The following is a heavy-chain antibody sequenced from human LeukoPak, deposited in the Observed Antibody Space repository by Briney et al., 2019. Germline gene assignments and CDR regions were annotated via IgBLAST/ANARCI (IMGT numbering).Heavy chain of an antibody. CDR1: GFTFSSYA. J-gene: IGHJ3*02. V-gene: IGHV3-23*01. Sequence: HPGGSLRLSCAASGFTFSSYAMSWVRQAPGKGLEWVSAISGSGGSTYYADSVKGRFTISRDNSKNTLYLQMNSLRAEDTAVYYCAKGYYEALSDFWRDDDAFDIWGQGTMVTVSS. CDR3: AKGYYEALSDFWRDDDAFDI. D-gene: IGHD3-3*01. CDR2: ISGSGGST.